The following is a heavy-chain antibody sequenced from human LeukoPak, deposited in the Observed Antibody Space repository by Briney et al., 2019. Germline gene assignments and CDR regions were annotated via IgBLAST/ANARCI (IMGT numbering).Heavy chain of an antibody. J-gene: IGHJ4*02. CDR1: GFTFSTFF. CDR2: INGRGDNT. D-gene: IGHD6-25*01. CDR3: AKGGHFDF. V-gene: IGHV3-23*01. Sequence: GGSLRLSCVASGFTFSTFFMTWVRRAPGKGLEWVSPINGRGDNTYYTDSVKGRFTISRDNYKNTLYPEMKNLRAEDTDLYNCAKGGHFDFWGQGALVTVSS.